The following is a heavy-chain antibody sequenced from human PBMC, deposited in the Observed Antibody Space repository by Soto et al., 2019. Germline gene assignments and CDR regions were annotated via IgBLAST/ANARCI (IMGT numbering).Heavy chain of an antibody. J-gene: IGHJ4*02. CDR1: GGSISSYY. Sequence: SETLSLTCPFSGGSISSYYWIWIRQPPGKGLEWIGYIYYSGSTNYNPSLKSRVTISVDTSKNQFSLKLSSVTAADTAVYYCARTAAGYYFDYWGQGTLVTVSS. CDR2: IYYSGST. D-gene: IGHD6-13*01. CDR3: ARTAAGYYFDY. V-gene: IGHV4-59*01.